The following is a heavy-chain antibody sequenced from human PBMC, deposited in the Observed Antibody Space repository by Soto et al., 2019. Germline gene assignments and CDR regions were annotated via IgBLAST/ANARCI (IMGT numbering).Heavy chain of an antibody. J-gene: IGHJ6*03. D-gene: IGHD3-10*01. CDR3: ASGDYYGSGSLRGKDYYYYMDV. Sequence: GASVKVSCTASGYTFTSYAMHWVRQAPGQRLEWMGWINAGNGNTKYSQKFQGRVTITRDTSASTAYMELSSLRSEDTAVYYCASGDYYGSGSLRGKDYYYYMDVWGKGTTVTVSS. V-gene: IGHV1-3*01. CDR2: INAGNGNT. CDR1: GYTFTSYA.